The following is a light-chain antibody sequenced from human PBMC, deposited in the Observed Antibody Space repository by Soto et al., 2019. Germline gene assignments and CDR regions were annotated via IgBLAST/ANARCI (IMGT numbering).Light chain of an antibody. Sequence: QSVLTQPPSASGTPGQRVTISCSGSSSNIGSDYLYWYQQLPGTAPKLLIYSNNQRPSGVPDRISGSKSGTSASLAISGLRSEDEADYYCATWDDSLSGPVFGGGTKVTVL. CDR3: ATWDDSLSGPV. CDR1: SSNIGSDY. CDR2: SNN. J-gene: IGLJ3*02. V-gene: IGLV1-47*01.